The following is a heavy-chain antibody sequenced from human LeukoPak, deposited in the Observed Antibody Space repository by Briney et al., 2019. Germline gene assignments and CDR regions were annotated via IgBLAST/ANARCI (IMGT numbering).Heavy chain of an antibody. CDR3: AIEYILTGYYNVYYFDY. J-gene: IGHJ4*02. V-gene: IGHV4-4*07. D-gene: IGHD3-9*01. CDR1: GGSISSYY. Sequence: SETLSLTCTVSGGSISSYYWSWIQQPAGKGLEWIGRIYTSGSTNYNPSLKSRVTMSVDTSKNQFSLKLSSVTAADTAVYYCAIEYILTGYYNVYYFDYWGQGTLVTVSS. CDR2: IYTSGST.